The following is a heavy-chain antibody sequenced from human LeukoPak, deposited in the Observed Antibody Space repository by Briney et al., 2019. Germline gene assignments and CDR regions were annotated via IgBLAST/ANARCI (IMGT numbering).Heavy chain of an antibody. Sequence: QSGGSLRLSCAASGFIFSSYEMNWVRQAPGKGLEWLSYITSGSTIYYADSVKGRLTISRDNAKKSLYLQMNSLRAEDTAVYYCARTSVPARRAFDYWGQGTLVTVSS. CDR1: GFIFSSYE. CDR2: ITSGSTI. CDR3: ARTSVPARRAFDY. D-gene: IGHD6-6*01. V-gene: IGHV3-48*03. J-gene: IGHJ4*02.